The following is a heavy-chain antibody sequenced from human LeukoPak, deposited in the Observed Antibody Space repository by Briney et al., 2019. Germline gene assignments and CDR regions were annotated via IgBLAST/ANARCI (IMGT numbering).Heavy chain of an antibody. V-gene: IGHV3-23*01. D-gene: IGHD1-26*01. Sequence: GGSLRLSCAASGFTFSSHAMSWVRRAPGKGLEWVSGLIENGATAYYADSVKGRFTISRDNSRNTMYLQMNSLRVEDTAVYYCVKDYQVGNSPAFGDYWGQGTLVTISS. CDR3: VKDYQVGNSPAFGDY. J-gene: IGHJ4*02. CDR1: GFTFSSHA. CDR2: LIENGATA.